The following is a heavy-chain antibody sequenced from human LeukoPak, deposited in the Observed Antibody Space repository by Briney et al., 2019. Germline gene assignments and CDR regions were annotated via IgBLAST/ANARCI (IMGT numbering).Heavy chain of an antibody. D-gene: IGHD3-22*01. CDR3: AREHYYDSSGYYRDFDI. J-gene: IGHJ3*02. V-gene: IGHV3-48*04. CDR2: ISSGTSTI. CDR1: GFTFSSFS. Sequence: GGSLRLSCAASGFTFSSFSFNWVRQAPGKGLEWVSYISSGTSTIYYTDSVKGRFTISRDNSKNTLYLQMNSLRAEDTAVYYCAREHYYDSSGYYRDFDIWGQGTMVTVSS.